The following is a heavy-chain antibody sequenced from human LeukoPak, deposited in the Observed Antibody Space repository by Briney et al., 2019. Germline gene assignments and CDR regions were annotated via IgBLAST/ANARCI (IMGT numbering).Heavy chain of an antibody. CDR2: IASETYGGTA. D-gene: IGHD3-9*01. Sequence: PGGSLRLSCTASGFTFGDYAMTWVRQAPGKGLEWVGFIASETYGGTAEYAASVKGRFTISRDDYKNTLYLEMNSLRAEDTAVYYCAKGGKYDILTGFRRSRLLGDYWGQGTLVTVSS. V-gene: IGHV3-49*04. J-gene: IGHJ4*02. CDR3: AKGGKYDILTGFRRSRLLGDY. CDR1: GFTFGDYA.